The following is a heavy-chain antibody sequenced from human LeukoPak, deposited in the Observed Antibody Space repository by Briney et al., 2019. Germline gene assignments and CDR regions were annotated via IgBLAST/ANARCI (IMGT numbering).Heavy chain of an antibody. J-gene: IGHJ3*02. CDR1: GFTFSSYS. CDR3: ARDEHRSDRITAASDT. CDR2: ISSSSSYI. Sequence: KTGRSMRLSCAASGFTFSSYSMNWVRQAPGKGLGWVSSISSSSSYIYYADSVKGRFTISRDNAKNSLYLQMNSLRAEDTAVSYCARDEHRSDRITAASDTWGQGTLVTVSS. V-gene: IGHV3-21*01. D-gene: IGHD3-10*01.